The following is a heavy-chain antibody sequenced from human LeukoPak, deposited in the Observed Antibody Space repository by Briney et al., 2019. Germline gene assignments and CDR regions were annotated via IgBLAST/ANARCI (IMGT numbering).Heavy chain of an antibody. J-gene: IGHJ5*02. CDR2: INHSGST. Sequence: SETLSLTCTVSGGSISSYYWSWIRQPPGKGLEWIGEINHSGSTNYNPSLKSRVTISVDKSKNQFSLKLSSVTAADTAVYYCARATAIVVVPAAMAHWFDPWGQGTLVTVSS. CDR3: ARATAIVVVPAAMAHWFDP. CDR1: GGSISSYY. V-gene: IGHV4-34*01. D-gene: IGHD2-2*01.